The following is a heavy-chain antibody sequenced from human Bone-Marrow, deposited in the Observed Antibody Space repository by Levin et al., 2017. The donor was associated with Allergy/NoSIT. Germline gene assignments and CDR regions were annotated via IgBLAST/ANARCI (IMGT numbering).Heavy chain of an antibody. D-gene: IGHD1-1*01. J-gene: IGHJ3*01. CDR3: AKKQGGTSGFSFDV. Sequence: PGGSLRLSCAASGFTFSDYAMTWVRQAPGKGLEWVSVITGGGGDKYYGDSVKGRFTVSRDNSKGTLYLELNSLRGEDTAVYYCAKKQGGTSGFSFDVWGQGTMVTVSS. V-gene: IGHV3-23*01. CDR1: GFTFSDYA. CDR2: ITGGGGDK.